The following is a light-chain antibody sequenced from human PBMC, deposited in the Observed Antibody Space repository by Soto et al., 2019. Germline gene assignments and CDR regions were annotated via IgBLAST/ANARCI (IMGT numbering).Light chain of an antibody. CDR2: EVN. J-gene: IGLJ3*02. V-gene: IGLV2-14*01. CDR3: SSYTTIGTWV. CDR1: SFYVGNRNY. Sequence: QAVRAQAASVSVSPVQWITISCTGTSFYVGNRNYVSWYQQHPGKDPKLIIYEVNNRPSGISDRFSGSKSGNTASLTISGLQAEDEADYYCSSYTTIGTWVFGGGSKVTVL.